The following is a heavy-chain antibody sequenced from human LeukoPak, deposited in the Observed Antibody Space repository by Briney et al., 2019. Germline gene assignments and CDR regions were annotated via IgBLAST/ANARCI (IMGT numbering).Heavy chain of an antibody. V-gene: IGHV3-7*01. CDR3: ARTYYYDRSAYSDVFDF. J-gene: IGHJ3*01. CDR2: IKQDGSEK. Sequence: GGSLRLSCAASGFTFSSFEMTWVRQAPGKGLEWVAIIKQDGSEKYYVDPVKGRFTISRDNAKNSLYLQMNSLRAEDTAVYYCARTYYYDRSAYSDVFDFWGQGTMVTVSS. CDR1: GFTFSSFE. D-gene: IGHD3-22*01.